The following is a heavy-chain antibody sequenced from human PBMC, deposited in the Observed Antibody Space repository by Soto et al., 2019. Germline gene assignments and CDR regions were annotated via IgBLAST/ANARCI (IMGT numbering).Heavy chain of an antibody. Sequence: PSETLSLTCTVSGVSINSYYGSWVRQPPGKGLERIGYVYHSGSTNYNPSLQSRVAMSIDTSKSQFSLKLTSVSAADTAVYYCASYRREAHHYMHLWGKGTTVTVSS. J-gene: IGHJ6*03. CDR3: ASYRREAHHYMHL. V-gene: IGHV4-59*01. CDR2: VYHSGST. CDR1: GVSINSYY. D-gene: IGHD3-16*02.